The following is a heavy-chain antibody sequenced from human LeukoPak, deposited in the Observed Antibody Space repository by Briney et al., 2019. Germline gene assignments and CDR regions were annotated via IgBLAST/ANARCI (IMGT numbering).Heavy chain of an antibody. CDR1: GFTFSSYA. J-gene: IGHJ4*02. CDR3: ARRYCSSTSCSPFDY. Sequence: GGSLRLSCAASGFTFSSYAMHWVRQAPGKGPQYVSAISGDGGSTYYADSVKGRFTISRDNSKNTLYLQMGSLRVEDMAVYYCARRYCSSTSCSPFDYWGQGTLVTVSS. V-gene: IGHV3-64*02. D-gene: IGHD2-2*01. CDR2: ISGDGGST.